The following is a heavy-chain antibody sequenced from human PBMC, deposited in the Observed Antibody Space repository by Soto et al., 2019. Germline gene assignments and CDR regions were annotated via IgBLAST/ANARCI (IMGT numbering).Heavy chain of an antibody. J-gene: IGHJ4*02. CDR2: IYHSGST. V-gene: IGHV4-30-2*01. CDR1: GGSISSGGYS. CDR3: ARGQVVAAQH. D-gene: IGHD2-15*01. Sequence: QLHLQESGSGLVKPSQNLSLTCAVSGGSISSGGYSWSWIRQPPGKGLEWIGYIYHSGSTYYNPSLKSRVTISVDRSKNQFSLKLSSVTAADTAVYYCARGQVVAAQHWGQGTLVTVAS.